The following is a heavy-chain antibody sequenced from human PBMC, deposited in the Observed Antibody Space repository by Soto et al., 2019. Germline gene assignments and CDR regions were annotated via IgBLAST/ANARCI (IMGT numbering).Heavy chain of an antibody. CDR1: GDSISSADYY. Sequence: PSETLSLTCTVSGDSISSADYYWSWIRQTPGKGLEWIGHIFYSGTTYYNPSLKSRLTISVDTSKNHFSLRLTSVTAADTAVYYCAIDRWVEPELYYYGMDVWGQGTTVTVSS. D-gene: IGHD1-1*01. J-gene: IGHJ6*02. CDR2: IFYSGTT. CDR3: AIDRWVEPELYYYGMDV. V-gene: IGHV4-30-4*01.